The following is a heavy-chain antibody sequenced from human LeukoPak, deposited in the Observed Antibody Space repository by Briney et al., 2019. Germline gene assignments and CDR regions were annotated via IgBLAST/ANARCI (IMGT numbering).Heavy chain of an antibody. V-gene: IGHV3-30*02. D-gene: IGHD2-2*01. CDR3: AKVPKGRYCSSTSCYYNLDY. CDR1: GFTFSSYG. J-gene: IGHJ4*02. Sequence: GGXLRLSCAASGFTFSSYGMHWVRQAPGKGLEWVAFIRYDGSNKYHADSVKGRFTISRDNSKNTLYLQMNSLRAEDTAVYYCAKVPKGRYCSSTSCYYNLDYWGQGTLVTVSS. CDR2: IRYDGSNK.